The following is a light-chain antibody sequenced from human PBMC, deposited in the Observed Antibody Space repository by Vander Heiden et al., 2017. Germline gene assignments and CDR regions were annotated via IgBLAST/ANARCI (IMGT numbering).Light chain of an antibody. CDR1: QGISSY. V-gene: IGKV1-8*01. J-gene: IGKJ2*01. CDR2: AAS. CDR3: QQYYSYPMYT. Sequence: AIRMTQSPSSFSASTGDRVTITCRASQGISSYLAWYQQKPGKAPKLLIYAASTLQSGVPSRFSGSGSGTDFTLTISCLQSEDFATYYCQQYYSYPMYTFGQWTKLEIK.